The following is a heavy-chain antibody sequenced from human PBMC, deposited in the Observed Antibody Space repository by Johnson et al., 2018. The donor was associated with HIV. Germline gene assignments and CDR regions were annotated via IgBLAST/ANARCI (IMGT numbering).Heavy chain of an antibody. Sequence: VQLVESGGGLVQPGGSLRLSCAASGFTFSSYGMHWVRQAPGKGLEWVAVIGYDGSDKYYADSVKGRVTISRDNPKNTLYLQLNSLKTEDTAVYYCARGGSRTTIFGVDINLGGFDIWGQGTRVTVSS. CDR3: ARGGSRTTIFGVDINLGGFDI. J-gene: IGHJ3*02. D-gene: IGHD3-3*01. CDR1: GFTFSSYG. V-gene: IGHV3-30*03. CDR2: IGYDGSDK.